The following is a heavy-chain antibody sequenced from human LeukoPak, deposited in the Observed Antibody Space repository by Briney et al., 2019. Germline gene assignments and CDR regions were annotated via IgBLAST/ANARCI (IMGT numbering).Heavy chain of an antibody. CDR2: IYYSGST. V-gene: IGHV4-39*07. D-gene: IGHD6-13*01. J-gene: IGHJ4*02. CDR1: GGSISSSSYY. CDR3: ARRKGYSSSYGY. Sequence: TSETLSLTCTVSGGSISSSSYYRGWIRQPPGKGLEWIGSIYYSGSTYYNPSLKSRVTISVDTSKNQFSLKLSSVTAADTAVYYCARRKGYSSSYGYWGQGTLVTVSS.